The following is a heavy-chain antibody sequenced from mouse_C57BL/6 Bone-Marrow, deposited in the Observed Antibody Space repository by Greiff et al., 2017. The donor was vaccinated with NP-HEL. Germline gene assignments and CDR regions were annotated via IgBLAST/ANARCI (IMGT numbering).Heavy chain of an antibody. Sequence: DVHLVESGGGLVKPGGSLKLSCAASGFTFSSYAMSWVRQTPEKRLEWVATISDGGSYTYYPDNVKGRFTISRDNAKNNLYLQMSHLKSEDTAMYYCARDPGYYFDYWGQGTTLTVSS. CDR1: GFTFSSYA. J-gene: IGHJ2*01. V-gene: IGHV5-4*01. CDR3: ARDPGYYFDY. CDR2: ISDGGSYT.